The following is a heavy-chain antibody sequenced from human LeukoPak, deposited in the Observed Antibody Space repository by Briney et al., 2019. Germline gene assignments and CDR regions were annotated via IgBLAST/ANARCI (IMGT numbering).Heavy chain of an antibody. Sequence: SETLSLTCTVSGASISSTNYCWGWIRQPPGKGLEWIGSIYNLGTTQYNPSPKSRLTISVDTSKNQFSLKLSSVTAADTAVYYCAAPYSGSYQYYFDYWGQGALVTVSS. D-gene: IGHD1-26*01. CDR1: GASISSTNYC. J-gene: IGHJ4*02. V-gene: IGHV4-39*01. CDR3: AAPYSGSYQYYFDY. CDR2: IYNLGTT.